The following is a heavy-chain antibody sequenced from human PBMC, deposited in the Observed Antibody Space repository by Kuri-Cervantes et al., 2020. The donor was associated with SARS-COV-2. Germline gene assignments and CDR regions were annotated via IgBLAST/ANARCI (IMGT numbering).Heavy chain of an antibody. CDR2: ISGSGGST. D-gene: IGHD3-10*01. V-gene: IGHV3-23*01. CDR1: GFTFSSYA. J-gene: IGHJ4*02. Sequence: GESLKISCAASGFTFSSYAMSWVRQAPGKGLEWVSAISGSGGSTYYADSVKGRFTISRDNSKNTLYLQMNSLRAEDTAVYHCAKHAMVRGVIITKAGGTDYWGQGTLVTVSS. CDR3: AKHAMVRGVIITKAGGTDY.